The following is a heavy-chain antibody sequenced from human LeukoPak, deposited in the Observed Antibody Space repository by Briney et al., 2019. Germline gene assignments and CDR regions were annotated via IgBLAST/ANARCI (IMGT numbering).Heavy chain of an antibody. CDR3: ASLAAADFDY. J-gene: IGHJ4*02. Sequence: GRSLRLSCAASGFTFSSYAMHWVRQAPGKGLEWVAVISYDGSNKYYADSVKGRFTISRDNSKNTLYLQMNSLRAEDTAVYYCASLAAADFDYWGQGTLVTVSS. V-gene: IGHV3-30-3*01. D-gene: IGHD6-13*01. CDR2: ISYDGSNK. CDR1: GFTFSSYA.